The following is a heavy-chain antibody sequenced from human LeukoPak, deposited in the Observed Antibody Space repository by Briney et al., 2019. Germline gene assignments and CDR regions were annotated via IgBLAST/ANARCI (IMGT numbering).Heavy chain of an antibody. CDR3: ARGKGITIFGVPRYFDY. J-gene: IGHJ4*02. CDR1: GGSFSSYY. D-gene: IGHD3-3*01. CDR2: INDIGST. Sequence: SETLSLTCAVYGGSFSSYYCSWVRQPPGKGLEWNGLINDIGSTNYHPPLKSRVTISVDTSKNQFSLKLSSVTAADTAVYYCARGKGITIFGVPRYFDYWGQGTLVTVSS. V-gene: IGHV4-34*01.